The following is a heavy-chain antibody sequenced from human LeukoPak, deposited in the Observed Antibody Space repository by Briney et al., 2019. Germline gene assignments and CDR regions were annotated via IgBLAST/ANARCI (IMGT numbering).Heavy chain of an antibody. V-gene: IGHV3-21*04. CDR1: GFTFSSYS. CDR3: AKWDTYYYDSSGYSTSDY. J-gene: IGHJ4*02. D-gene: IGHD3-22*01. CDR2: ISSGSSYI. Sequence: GGSLRLSCAASGFTFSSYSMNWVRQAPGKGLEWVSSISSGSSYIYYADSMKGRFTISRDNSKNTLYLQMNSLRAEDTAVYYCAKWDTYYYDSSGYSTSDYWGQGTLVTVSS.